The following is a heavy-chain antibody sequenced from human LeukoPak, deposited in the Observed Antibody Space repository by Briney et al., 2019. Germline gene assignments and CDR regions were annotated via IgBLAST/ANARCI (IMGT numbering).Heavy chain of an antibody. V-gene: IGHV5-10-1*01. CDR3: ARGYASGGYV. D-gene: IGHD2-2*01. J-gene: IGHJ4*02. CDR1: GYTFTSYW. CDR2: INPRDSYT. Sequence: GESLRISCEGSGYTFTSYWITWVRQMPGKGLEWMGRINPRDSYTKHSPSFRGLVTISVDKSTNTAYLQWNSLKASDSAMYYCARGYASGGYVWGQGTLVTVSS.